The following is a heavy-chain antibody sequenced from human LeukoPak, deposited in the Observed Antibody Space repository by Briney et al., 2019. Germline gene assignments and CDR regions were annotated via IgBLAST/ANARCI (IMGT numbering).Heavy chain of an antibody. D-gene: IGHD5-18*01. CDR2: IWYGGSNK. J-gene: IGHJ6*03. Sequence: GRSLRLSCAASGFTFSSYGMHWVRQAPGKGLEWVAVIWYGGSNKHYADSVKGRFTISRDNSKNTLYLQMNSLRAEDTAVYYCAKGIYSYGPGAGFYQMDVWGKGTTVTVSS. CDR1: GFTFSSYG. CDR3: AKGIYSYGPGAGFYQMDV. V-gene: IGHV3-30*18.